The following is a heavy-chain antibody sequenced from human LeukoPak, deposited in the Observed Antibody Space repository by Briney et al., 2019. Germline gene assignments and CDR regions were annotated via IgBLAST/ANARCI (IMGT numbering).Heavy chain of an antibody. CDR3: ARGRYYDSSGYHISEYYFDY. V-gene: IGHV1-69*05. J-gene: IGHJ4*02. CDR2: IIPIFGTA. CDR1: GGTFSSYA. D-gene: IGHD3-22*01. Sequence: SVKVSCKASGGTFSSYAIGWVRQAPGQGLEWMGGIIPIFGTANYAQKFQGRVTITTDESTSTAYMELSSLRSEDTAVYYCARGRYYDSSGYHISEYYFDYWGQGTLVTVSS.